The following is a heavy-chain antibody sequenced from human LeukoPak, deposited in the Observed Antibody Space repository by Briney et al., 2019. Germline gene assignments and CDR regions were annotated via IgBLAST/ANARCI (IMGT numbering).Heavy chain of an antibody. CDR2: ISGRGGST. CDR1: GFTFSSYA. Sequence: GGSLRLSSAPPGFTFSSYAMSRVRQAPGKGLEWVSSISGRGGSTYYADSLDGQFTISRDNSKNTLSLQMNSLRADVTAVYYCPKDRDWGQGTLVTVSS. J-gene: IGHJ4*02. CDR3: PKDRD. V-gene: IGHV3-23*01.